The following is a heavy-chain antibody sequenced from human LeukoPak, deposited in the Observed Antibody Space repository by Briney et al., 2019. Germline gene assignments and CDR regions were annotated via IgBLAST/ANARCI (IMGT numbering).Heavy chain of an antibody. CDR3: ADRPDCSSTSCPDY. CDR2: IYTSGST. V-gene: IGHV4-4*09. CDR1: GGSISSYY. Sequence: SETLSLTCTVSGGSISSYYWSWIRQPPGKGLEWIGYIYTSGSTNYNPSLKSRVTISVDTSKNQFSLKLSSVTAADTAVYYCADRPDCSSTSCPDYWGQGTLVTVSS. D-gene: IGHD2-2*01. J-gene: IGHJ4*02.